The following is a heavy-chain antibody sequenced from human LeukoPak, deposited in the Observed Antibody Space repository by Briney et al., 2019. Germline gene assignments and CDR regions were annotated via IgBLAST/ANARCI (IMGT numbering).Heavy chain of an antibody. CDR1: GGSISSYY. CDR3: ARDRRSSWYGRYYYYGMDV. V-gene: IGHV4-59*01. CDR2: IYYSGST. D-gene: IGHD6-13*01. J-gene: IGHJ6*02. Sequence: SETLSLTCTVSGGSISSYYWSWIRQPPGKGLEWIGYIYYSGSTNYNPSLKSRVTISVDTSRNQFSLKLSSVTAADTAVYNCARDRRSSWYGRYYYYGMDVWGQGTTVTVSS.